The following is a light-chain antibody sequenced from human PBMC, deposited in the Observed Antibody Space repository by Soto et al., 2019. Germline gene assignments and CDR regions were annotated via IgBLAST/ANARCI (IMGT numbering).Light chain of an antibody. CDR3: CSYTSSSIRV. CDR1: SSDIGSYNF. Sequence: QSALTQPPSASGSPGQSVTISCTGTSSDIGSYNFVSWYQQHPGKVPKLMIYEVRNRPSGVSNRLSGSKSGNTASLTISGLQADDEADYYCCSYTSSSIRVFGGGTKLTVL. J-gene: IGLJ3*02. CDR2: EVR. V-gene: IGLV2-14*01.